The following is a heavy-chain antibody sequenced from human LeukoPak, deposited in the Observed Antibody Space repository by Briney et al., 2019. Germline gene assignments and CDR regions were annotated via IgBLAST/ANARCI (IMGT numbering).Heavy chain of an antibody. Sequence: ASVKVSCKASGYTFTNYPLHWVRRAPGRSLEWMGWINTAEEDIKYSQNFQDRVTISRDTSAGTAYVELISLTSEDMAMYYCARGRGSHSLDYWGQGTLVTVSS. D-gene: IGHD1-26*01. J-gene: IGHJ4*02. CDR1: GYTFTNYP. CDR2: INTAEEDI. CDR3: ARGRGSHSLDY. V-gene: IGHV1-3*04.